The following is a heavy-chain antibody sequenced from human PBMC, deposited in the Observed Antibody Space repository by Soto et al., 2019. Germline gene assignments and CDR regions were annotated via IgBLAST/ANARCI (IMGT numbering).Heavy chain of an antibody. CDR1: GGFVSSGNYY. J-gene: IGHJ3*02. CDR3: ARVERGTTTTVVDAFDI. CDR2: MSHSGGT. D-gene: IGHD4-4*01. V-gene: IGHV4-34*01. Sequence: QVQLQQWGAGLLKPSETLSLTCAVYGGFVSSGNYYWSWIRQPPGKGLEWIGEMSHSGGTHFNPSVKSRVTISVDTSKNQFSLKMTSVTASDRALYYCARVERGTTTTVVDAFDIWGPGTMVTVSS.